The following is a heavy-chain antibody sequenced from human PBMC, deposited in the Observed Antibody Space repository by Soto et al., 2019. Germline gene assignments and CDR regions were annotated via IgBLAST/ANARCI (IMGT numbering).Heavy chain of an antibody. Sequence: EVQLLESGGGLVQPGGSLRLSCAASGFTFSIYAMSFVRQTPGKGLEWVSGISGSGGNTYYAESVKGRFTISRDNSRNTVNLQMNSLRADDTAVYYCAKEAFFSGWFLDAFDFWGQGTMVTVSS. CDR1: GFTFSIYA. D-gene: IGHD6-19*01. J-gene: IGHJ3*01. V-gene: IGHV3-23*01. CDR2: ISGSGGNT. CDR3: AKEAFFSGWFLDAFDF.